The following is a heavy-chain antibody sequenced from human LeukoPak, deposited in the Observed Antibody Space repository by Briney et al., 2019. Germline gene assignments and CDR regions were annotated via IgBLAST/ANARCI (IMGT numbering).Heavy chain of an antibody. J-gene: IGHJ1*01. CDR1: GYTFTSYG. D-gene: IGHD6-19*01. CDR2: ISAYNGNT. CDR3: ARDRGQWLVRGGYFQH. V-gene: IGHV1-18*01. Sequence: ASVKVSCKASGYTFTSYGISWVRQAPGQGLEWMEWISAYNGNTNYAQKLQGRVTMTTDTSTSTAYMELRSLRSDDTAVYYCARDRGQWLVRGGYFQHWGQGTLVTVSS.